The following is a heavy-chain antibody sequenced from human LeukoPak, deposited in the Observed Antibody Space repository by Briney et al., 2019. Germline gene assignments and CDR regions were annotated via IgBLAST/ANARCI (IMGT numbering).Heavy chain of an antibody. CDR3: ARGRPTVTTMAADY. V-gene: IGHV4-38-2*02. J-gene: IGHJ4*02. Sequence: SETLSLTCSVSGYSISSGYYWGWIRQPPGQGLEWIGNIYHSGSTYYNPSLKSRVTISVDTSKNQFSLKLNSVTAADTAVYYCARGRPTVTTMAADYWGQGTLVTVSS. D-gene: IGHD4-17*01. CDR2: IYHSGST. CDR1: GYSISSGYY.